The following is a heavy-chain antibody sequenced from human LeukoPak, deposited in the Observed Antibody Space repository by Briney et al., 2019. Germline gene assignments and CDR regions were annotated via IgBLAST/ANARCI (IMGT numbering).Heavy chain of an antibody. Sequence: SETLSLTCTVSGGSISSNSYYWAWIRQPPGKGLEWIESIYDSGSTYYNPSLKSRVTISVDTSKNQFSLKLSSVTAADTAVYYCARDNSSGYYYPTWFDPWGQGTLVTVSS. CDR2: IYDSGST. D-gene: IGHD3-22*01. CDR3: ARDNSSGYYYPTWFDP. CDR1: GGSISSNSYY. V-gene: IGHV4-39*07. J-gene: IGHJ5*02.